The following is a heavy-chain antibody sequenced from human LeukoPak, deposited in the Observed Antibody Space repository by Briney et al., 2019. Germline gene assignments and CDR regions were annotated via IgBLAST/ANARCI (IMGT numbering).Heavy chain of an antibody. V-gene: IGHV3-30*02. J-gene: IGHJ5*02. CDR2: IRYDGSNK. CDR3: ARGGYFAPDVYNWFDP. CDR1: GFTFSSYG. D-gene: IGHD3-10*01. Sequence: GGSLRLSCAASGFTFSSYGMHWIRQAPGKGLEWVAFIRYDGSNKYYADSVKGRFTISRDNSKNTLYLQMNSLRAEDTAVYYCARGGYFAPDVYNWFDPWGQGTLVTVSS.